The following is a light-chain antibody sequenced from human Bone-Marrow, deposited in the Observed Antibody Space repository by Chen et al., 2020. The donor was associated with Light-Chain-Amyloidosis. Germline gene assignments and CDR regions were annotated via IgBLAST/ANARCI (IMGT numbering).Light chain of an antibody. J-gene: IGLJ2*01. Sequence: QSALTQPASVSGSPGQSITISCTGTSSDVGGYHYVSWYQQHPGKAPKLMIYDVSNRPSGVSNRFSGSSSGTTATLTISGVQAEDEADYHCQSADSSGTYEVIFGGGTKLTVL. V-gene: IGLV2-14*01. CDR2: DVS. CDR1: SSDVGGYHY. CDR3: QSADSSGTYEVI.